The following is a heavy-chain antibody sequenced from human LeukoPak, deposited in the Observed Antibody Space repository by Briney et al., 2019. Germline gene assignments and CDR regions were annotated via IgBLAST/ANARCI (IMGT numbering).Heavy chain of an antibody. Sequence: GGSLRLSCTASGFTFGDYAMSWVRQAPGKGLEGVGFITSKAYGGTTEYAASVKGRFTISRDDSKSIAYLQMNSLRTEDTAVYYCTRVNGDYNGYWGQGTLVTVSS. CDR1: GFTFGDYA. CDR2: ITSKAYGGTT. J-gene: IGHJ4*02. D-gene: IGHD4-17*01. V-gene: IGHV3-49*04. CDR3: TRVNGDYNGY.